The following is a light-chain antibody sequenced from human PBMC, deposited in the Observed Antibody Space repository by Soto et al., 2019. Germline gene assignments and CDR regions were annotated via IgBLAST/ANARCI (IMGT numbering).Light chain of an antibody. CDR1: SSDVGGYNY. V-gene: IGLV2-14*01. Sequence: QSALTQPASVSGSPGQSITISCTGTSSDVGGYNYVSWYQQHPGKAPKLMIYDVSNRPSGVSNRFSGSKSGNTASLTISGLQAEDEADYYCSSYTSSNYGFGTGTKVTVL. CDR2: DVS. J-gene: IGLJ1*01. CDR3: SSYTSSNYG.